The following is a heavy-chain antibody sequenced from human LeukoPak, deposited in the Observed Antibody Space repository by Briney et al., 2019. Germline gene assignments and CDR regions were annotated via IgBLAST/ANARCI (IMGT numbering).Heavy chain of an antibody. J-gene: IGHJ5*02. D-gene: IGHD3-16*02. CDR3: ARGPRYVWGSYRFNNWVDP. CDR2: INHSGST. CDR1: GGSFSGYY. Sequence: SETLSLTCAVYGGSFSGYYWSWIRQPPGKGLEWIGEINHSGSTNYNPSLKSRVTISVDTSKNQFSLKLSSVTAADTAVYYCARGPRYVWGSYRFNNWVDPWGQGTLVTVSS. V-gene: IGHV4-34*01.